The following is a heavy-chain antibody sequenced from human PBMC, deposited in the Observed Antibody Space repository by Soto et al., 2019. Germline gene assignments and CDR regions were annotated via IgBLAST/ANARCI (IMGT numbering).Heavy chain of an antibody. CDR1: GFVFSDYS. V-gene: IGHV3-21*06. J-gene: IGHJ4*02. Sequence: EVQLVESGGGLVKPGGSLRLSCAASGFVFSDYSMNWVRQAPGKGLEWVSSISPSSDDIHYADSVKGRFTISRDNAKNSVYLQMNSLRGEDTALYYCARPRGNRGDDLIDYWGQGTLVTVSS. D-gene: IGHD5-12*01. CDR3: ARPRGNRGDDLIDY. CDR2: ISPSSDDI.